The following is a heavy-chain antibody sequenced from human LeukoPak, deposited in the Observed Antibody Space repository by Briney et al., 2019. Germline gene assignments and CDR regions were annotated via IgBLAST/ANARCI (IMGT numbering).Heavy chain of an antibody. J-gene: IGHJ4*02. CDR3: ARESYWGSSAKGFDY. CDR1: GFIFTDYS. V-gene: IGHV3-48*01. CDR2: IDKTSSNI. Sequence: AGSLRLSCAASGFIFTDYSINWVRQAPGKGLEWISYIDKTSSNIYYADSVKGRFTISRDNAKNSLYLQMNSLRAEDTAVYYCARESYWGSSAKGFDYWGQGTLVTVSS. D-gene: IGHD7-27*01.